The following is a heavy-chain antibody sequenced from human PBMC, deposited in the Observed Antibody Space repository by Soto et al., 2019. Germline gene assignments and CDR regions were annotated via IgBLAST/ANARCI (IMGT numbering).Heavy chain of an antibody. Sequence: GGSLRLSCAASGFTFSSYAMHWVRQAPGKGLEYVSAISSNGGSTYYADSVKGRFTISRDNSKNTLYLQMGSLRAEDMAVYYCARDGTYYDFWSGYRNWYFDLWGRGTLVTVSS. D-gene: IGHD3-3*01. CDR1: GFTFSSYA. CDR3: ARDGTYYDFWSGYRNWYFDL. J-gene: IGHJ2*01. CDR2: ISSNGGST. V-gene: IGHV3-64*02.